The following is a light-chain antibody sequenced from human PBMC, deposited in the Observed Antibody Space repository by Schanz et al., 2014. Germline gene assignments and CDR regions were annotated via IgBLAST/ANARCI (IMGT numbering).Light chain of an antibody. J-gene: IGKJ2*01. CDR1: QSVSSN. CDR3: QHYHSWPYT. Sequence: EIVLTQSPGTLSLSEGERATLSCRASQSVSSNSLAWFQFKPGQAPRLLIYDASTRATGIPAKFSGSGSGTEFTLTISSLQPEDLAVYYCQHYHSWPYTFGQGSKLDIK. V-gene: IGKV3-15*01. CDR2: DAS.